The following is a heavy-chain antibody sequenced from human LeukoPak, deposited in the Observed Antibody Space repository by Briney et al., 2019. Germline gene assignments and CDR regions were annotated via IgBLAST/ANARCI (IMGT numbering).Heavy chain of an antibody. CDR2: IHYSGTK. CDR3: ARGYRGSGRFDY. CDR1: GDSISGGGYY. V-gene: IGHV4-31*03. D-gene: IGHD6-19*01. Sequence: PSQTLSLTCTVSGDSISGGGYYWSWIRQHPGKGLEWIGYIHYSGTKYYNPSLKSRVSISVDTSKNQFSLNLYSVTAADTAVYFCARGYRGSGRFDYWGQGTLVTVSS. J-gene: IGHJ4*02.